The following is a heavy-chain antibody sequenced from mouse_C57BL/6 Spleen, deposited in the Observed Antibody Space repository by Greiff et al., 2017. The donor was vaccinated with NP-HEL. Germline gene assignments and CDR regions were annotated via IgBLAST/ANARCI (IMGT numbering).Heavy chain of an antibody. Sequence: VQLQQSGAELVKPGASVKLSCTASGFNIKDYYMHWVKQRTEQGLEWIGRIDPEDGETKYAPKFQGKATIPAATSSNTAYLQLSSLTSEDSAVEYGARSGDNDVAFAYWGQGTLVTVSA. D-gene: IGHD2-4*01. V-gene: IGHV14-2*01. CDR2: IDPEDGET. CDR3: ARSGDNDVAFAY. CDR1: GFNIKDYY. J-gene: IGHJ3*01.